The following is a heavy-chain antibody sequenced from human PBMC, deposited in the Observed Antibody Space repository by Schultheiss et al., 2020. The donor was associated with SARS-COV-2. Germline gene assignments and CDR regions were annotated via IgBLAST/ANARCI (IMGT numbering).Heavy chain of an antibody. D-gene: IGHD5-12*01. CDR3: ARHPLGYSGYFDY. J-gene: IGHJ4*02. Sequence: SQTLSLTCAVYGGSFSGYYWSWIRQPPGKGLEWIGEINHSGSTNYNPSLKSRVTISVDTSKNQFSLKLSSVTAADTAVYYCARHPLGYSGYFDYWGQGTLVTVSS. CDR2: INHSGST. V-gene: IGHV4-34*01. CDR1: GGSFSGYY.